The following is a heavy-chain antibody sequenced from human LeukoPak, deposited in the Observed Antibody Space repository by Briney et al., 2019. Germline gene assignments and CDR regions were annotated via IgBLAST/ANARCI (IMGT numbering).Heavy chain of an antibody. CDR1: GFSITDSF. V-gene: IGHV3-53*01. J-gene: IGHJ4*02. CDR3: ARGRAETTIFDY. D-gene: IGHD5-12*01. Sequence: GRSLRLSCAASGFSITDSFMAWVRQAPGKGLQWVSHMSRGGGTEDAASVKGRFTVSRDTAKNIFYLQMSSLRAEDTAMYFCARGRAETTIFDYWGQGALVTVSS. CDR2: MSRGGGT.